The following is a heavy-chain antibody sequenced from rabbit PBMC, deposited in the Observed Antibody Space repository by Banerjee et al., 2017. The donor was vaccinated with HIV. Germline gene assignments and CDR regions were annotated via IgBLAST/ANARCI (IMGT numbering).Heavy chain of an antibody. Sequence: QSLEESGGDLVKPGASLTLTCTASGFSFSNNAMCWVRQAPGKGLEWIACIGVGSGNTYYASWAKGRFTISKTSSTTVTLQMTSLTAADTATYFCARGYDDFGSAPYFELWGPGTLVTVS. J-gene: IGHJ4*01. D-gene: IGHD2-1*01. CDR1: GFSFSNNA. V-gene: IGHV1S40*01. CDR3: ARGYDDFGSAPYFEL. CDR2: IGVGSGNT.